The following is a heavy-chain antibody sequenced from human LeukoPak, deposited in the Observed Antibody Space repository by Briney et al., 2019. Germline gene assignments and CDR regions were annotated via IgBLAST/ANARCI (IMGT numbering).Heavy chain of an antibody. CDR1: GYIFPSYF. D-gene: IGHD6-6*01. V-gene: IGHV1-46*01. CDR3: ARTAARRFDY. Sequence: WASVKVSCKASGYIFPSYFMHWVRQAPGQGLEWMGIINPTGGSTTYAQKFQGRVTMTRDTSTSTVYMELSSLRSDDTAVYYCARTAARRFDYWGQGTLVTVSS. CDR2: INPTGGST. J-gene: IGHJ4*02.